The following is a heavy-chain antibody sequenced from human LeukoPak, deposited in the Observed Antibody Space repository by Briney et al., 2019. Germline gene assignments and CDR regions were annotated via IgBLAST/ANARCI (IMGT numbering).Heavy chain of an antibody. CDR1: GYSISSGYY. CDR3: ARCSGGSCYSAEY. CDR2: IYHSGST. J-gene: IGHJ4*02. Sequence: SETPSLTCTVSGYSISSGYYWGWIRQPPGKGLEWIGSIYHSGSTYYNPSLKSRVTISVDTSKNQFSLKLSSVTAADTAVYYCARCSGGSCYSAEYWGQGTLVTVSS. V-gene: IGHV4-38-2*02. D-gene: IGHD2-15*01.